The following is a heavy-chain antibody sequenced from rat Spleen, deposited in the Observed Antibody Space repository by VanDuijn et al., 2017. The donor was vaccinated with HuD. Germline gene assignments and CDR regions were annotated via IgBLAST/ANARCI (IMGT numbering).Heavy chain of an antibody. J-gene: IGHJ2*01. CDR2: ITNTGSST. CDR3: ARHGYDGSYYYWDY. Sequence: EVQLVESGGGLVQPGRSLKLSCVASGFTFNNYWMTWLRQAPGKGLEWVASITNTGSSTYYGDSVKGRFTISRDNAKNTLYLQMNSLRSEDTATYYCARHGYDGSYYYWDYWGQGVMVTVSS. D-gene: IGHD1-12*02. V-gene: IGHV5-31*01. CDR1: GFTFNNYW.